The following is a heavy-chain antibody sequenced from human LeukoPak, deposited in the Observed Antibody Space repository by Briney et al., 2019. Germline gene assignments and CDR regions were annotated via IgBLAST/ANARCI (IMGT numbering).Heavy chain of an antibody. Sequence: GGSLRLSCAASGFTFDDYTMHWVRQAPGKGLEWVSLISWDGGSTYYADSVKGRFTISRDNSKNSLYLQMNSLRTEDTDLYYCAKDKFSGGSGSYYSGYFDYWGQGTLVTVSS. CDR2: ISWDGGST. J-gene: IGHJ4*02. D-gene: IGHD3-10*01. V-gene: IGHV3-43*01. CDR1: GFTFDDYT. CDR3: AKDKFSGGSGSYYSGYFDY.